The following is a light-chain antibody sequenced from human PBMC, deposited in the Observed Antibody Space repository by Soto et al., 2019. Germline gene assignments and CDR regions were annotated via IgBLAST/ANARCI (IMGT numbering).Light chain of an antibody. CDR2: EVS. J-gene: IGLJ1*01. V-gene: IGLV2-8*01. CDR3: SSYAGTATLYV. Sequence: QSALTQPPSASGSPGQSVTISCTGSSSDVGGYDYVSWYQQHPGKAPKLLIYEVSKRPSGVPDRFSGSKSGNTASLTVSGLQAADEADYYCSSYAGTATLYVFGVGTKLTVL. CDR1: SSDVGGYDY.